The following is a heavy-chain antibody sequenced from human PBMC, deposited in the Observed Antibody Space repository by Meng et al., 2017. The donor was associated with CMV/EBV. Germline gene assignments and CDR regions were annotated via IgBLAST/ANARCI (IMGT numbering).Heavy chain of an antibody. V-gene: IGHV3-21*01. CDR2: ISSSSSYI. Sequence: GGSLRLSCAASGFTFSSYSMNWVRQAPGKGLEWVSSISSSSSYIYYADSVKGRFTISRDNAKNSLYLQMNSLRAEDTAVYYCARDLILSGNYYYYYGMDVWGQGTTVTVSS. CDR3: ARDLILSGNYYYYYGMDV. CDR1: GFTFSSYS. D-gene: IGHD3-16*01. J-gene: IGHJ6*02.